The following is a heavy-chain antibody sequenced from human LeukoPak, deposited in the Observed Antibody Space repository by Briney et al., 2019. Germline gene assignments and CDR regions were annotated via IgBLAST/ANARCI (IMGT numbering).Heavy chain of an antibody. CDR3: ARDWDYSGSYWERLPLDY. D-gene: IGHD1-26*01. Sequence: ASVKVSCKASGYTFTSYGISWVRQAPRQGLGWMGWISAYNGNTNYAQKLQGRVTMTTDTSTSTAYMELRSLRSDDTAVYYCARDWDYSGSYWERLPLDYWGQGTLVTVSS. CDR2: ISAYNGNT. CDR1: GYTFTSYG. J-gene: IGHJ4*02. V-gene: IGHV1-18*01.